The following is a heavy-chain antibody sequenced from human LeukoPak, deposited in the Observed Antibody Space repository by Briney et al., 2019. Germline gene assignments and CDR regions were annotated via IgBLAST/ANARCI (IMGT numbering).Heavy chain of an antibody. CDR3: ARVRSSRSIAAAPFDY. Sequence: GGSLRLSCAASGFTFSSYEMNWVRQVPGKGLEWVSYISSSGSTIYYADSVKGRFTISRDNAKNSLYLQMNSLRAEDTAVYYCARVRSSRSIAAAPFDYWGQGTLVTVSS. J-gene: IGHJ4*02. CDR2: ISSSGSTI. CDR1: GFTFSSYE. D-gene: IGHD6-13*01. V-gene: IGHV3-48*03.